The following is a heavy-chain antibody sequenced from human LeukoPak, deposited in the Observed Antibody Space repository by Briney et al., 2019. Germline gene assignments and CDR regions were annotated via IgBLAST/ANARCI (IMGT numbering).Heavy chain of an antibody. D-gene: IGHD3-9*01. CDR1: GGSISSYY. V-gene: IGHV4-59*01. CDR3: ARVYDIWSTPPYYYYMDV. CDR2: IYYSGST. Sequence: SETLSLTCTVSGGSISSYYWSWIRQPPGKGLEWIGYIYYSGSTNYNPSLKSRVTISVDTSKNQFSLKLSSVTAADTAVYYCARVYDIWSTPPYYYYMDVWGKGTTVTISS. J-gene: IGHJ6*03.